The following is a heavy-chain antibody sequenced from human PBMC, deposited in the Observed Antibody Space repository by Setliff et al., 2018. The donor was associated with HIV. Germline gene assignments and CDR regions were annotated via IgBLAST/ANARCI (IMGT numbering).Heavy chain of an antibody. J-gene: IGHJ5*02. CDR2: INHSGSP. CDR3: ARDSSSWYGADWFDP. Sequence: PSETLSLTCAVYGGSFSGYYWTWIRQPPGKGLEWIGEINHSGSPKYNPSLKSRVTVSVDTPKNQFSLKLSSVTAADTAVYYCARDSSSWYGADWFDPWGQGTLVTVSS. V-gene: IGHV4-34*01. CDR1: GGSFSGYY. D-gene: IGHD6-13*01.